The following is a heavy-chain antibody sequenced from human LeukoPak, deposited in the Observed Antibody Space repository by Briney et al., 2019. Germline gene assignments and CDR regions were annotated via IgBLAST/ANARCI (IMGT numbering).Heavy chain of an antibody. CDR2: ILYCGTNK. J-gene: IGHJ3*02. D-gene: IGHD1-26*01. CDR1: GLTFSSYG. Sequence: GGSLGLSCAASGLTFSSYGMHWVRQAPGKGLEWVVFILYCGTNKYYADSVKGRFSISRDNSKNTLYLQMNSLRAEDTAVYYCAKDLSRWEPNAFDIWGQGTMVTVSS. CDR3: AKDLSRWEPNAFDI. V-gene: IGHV3-30*02.